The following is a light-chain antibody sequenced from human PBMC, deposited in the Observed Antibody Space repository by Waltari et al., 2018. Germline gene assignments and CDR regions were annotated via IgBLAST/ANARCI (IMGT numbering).Light chain of an antibody. CDR1: QSVSSK. V-gene: IGKV3-15*01. CDR3: QQYNNWPRT. Sequence: EIVLTQYPGTLPVSPGERATLFCRASQSVSSKLAWYQQKPGQAPRLLIYGASTRATGFPARFSGSGSGTEFTLTISSLQSEDFAVYYCQQYNNWPRTFGQGTKVEIK. CDR2: GAS. J-gene: IGKJ1*01.